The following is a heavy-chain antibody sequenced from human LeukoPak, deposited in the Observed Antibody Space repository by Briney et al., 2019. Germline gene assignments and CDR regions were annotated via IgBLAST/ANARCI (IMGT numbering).Heavy chain of an antibody. D-gene: IGHD6-13*01. CDR1: GGILSSYA. V-gene: IGHV1-69*01. CDR2: IIPILGTA. Sequence: GAAVKVSCKASGGILSSYAISWVRQAPGQGLEWMGGIIPILGTANYAQKFQGRVTITADESTSTAYMELSSLRSEDTAVYYCARESSSSYYYWGQGTLVTVSS. CDR3: ARESSSSYYY. J-gene: IGHJ4*02.